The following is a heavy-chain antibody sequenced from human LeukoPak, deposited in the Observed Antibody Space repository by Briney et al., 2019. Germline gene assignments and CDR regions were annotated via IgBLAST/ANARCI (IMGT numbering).Heavy chain of an antibody. CDR2: IIPIFGTA. CDR3: ARDALAPSHYFDY. CDR1: GGTFSSYA. Sequence: SVKVSCKASGGTFSSYAISWVRQAPGQGLEWMGGIIPIFGTANYAQKFQGRVTITTDESTSTAYMELSSLRSEDTAVYYCARDALAPSHYFDYWGQGTLVTVSS. J-gene: IGHJ4*02. V-gene: IGHV1-69*05.